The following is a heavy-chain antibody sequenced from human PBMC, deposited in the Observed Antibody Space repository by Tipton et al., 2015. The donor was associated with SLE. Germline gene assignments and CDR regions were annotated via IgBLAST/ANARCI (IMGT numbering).Heavy chain of an antibody. D-gene: IGHD3-10*01. CDR1: GFTFSSYG. J-gene: IGHJ4*02. CDR3: AKAPAYLGSGTSYYVDY. V-gene: IGHV3-30*02. Sequence: GSLRLSCAASGFTFSSYGMHWVRQAPGKGLEWVAFIRYVGTNTLYADSVKGRFTISRDNSKNTLYLQMNSLTSGDSAVYYCAKAPAYLGSGTSYYVDYWGQGTLVTVSS. CDR2: IRYVGTNT.